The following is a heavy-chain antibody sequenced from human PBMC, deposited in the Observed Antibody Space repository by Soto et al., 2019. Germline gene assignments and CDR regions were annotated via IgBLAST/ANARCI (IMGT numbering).Heavy chain of an antibody. J-gene: IGHJ6*02. CDR2: IIPIFGTA. CDR3: ARGGRMRNYYYYGMDV. CDR1: GGTFSSYA. D-gene: IGHD2-8*01. V-gene: IGHV1-69*06. Sequence: SVKVSCKASGGTFSSYAISWVRQAPGQGLEWMGGIIPIFGTANYAQKFQGRVTITADKSTSTAYMELSSLRSEDTAVYYCARGGRMRNYYYYGMDVWGQGTTVIVSS.